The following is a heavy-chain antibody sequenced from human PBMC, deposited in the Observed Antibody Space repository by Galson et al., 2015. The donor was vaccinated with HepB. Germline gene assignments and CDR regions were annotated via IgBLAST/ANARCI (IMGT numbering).Heavy chain of an antibody. V-gene: IGHV5-51*01. CDR2: IYPGDSDT. CDR3: ARRAYSSSWFTKPFDY. Sequence: QSGAEVKKPGESLKISCKGSGYSFTSYWIGWVRQMPGKGLEWMGIIYPGDSDTRYSPSFQGQVTISADKSISTAYLQWSSLGASDTAMYYCARRAYSSSWFTKPFDYWGQGTLVTVSS. CDR1: GYSFTSYW. D-gene: IGHD6-13*01. J-gene: IGHJ4*02.